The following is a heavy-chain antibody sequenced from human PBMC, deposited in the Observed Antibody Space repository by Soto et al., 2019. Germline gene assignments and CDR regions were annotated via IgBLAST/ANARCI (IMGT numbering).Heavy chain of an antibody. V-gene: IGHV4-59*03. J-gene: IGHJ4*02. CDR3: VRNADFCSDF. CDR2: IYYSGST. D-gene: IGHD2-2*01. Sequence: PSETLSLTCTVSGGSISSYYWSWIRQPPGKGLEWIGYIYYSGSTNYNPSLKSRVTISVDTSNNEFSLRLNSVTAADTAVYYCVRNADFCSDFWGQGTLVTVSS. CDR1: GGSISSYY.